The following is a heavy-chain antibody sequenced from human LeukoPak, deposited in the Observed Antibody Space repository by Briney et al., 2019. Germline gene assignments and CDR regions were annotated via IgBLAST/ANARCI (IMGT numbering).Heavy chain of an antibody. Sequence: SETLSLTCTVSGGSIGSYHWNWIRPPSGKGLEWIGIVFNNGGTKHNPPLKSRVAISVDTSKNQFALKLTSVTAADTAVYYCVASYGGYVLDYWGQGALVIVSS. CDR2: VFNNGGT. V-gene: IGHV4-59*01. CDR3: VASYGGYVLDY. D-gene: IGHD5-12*01. J-gene: IGHJ4*02. CDR1: GGSIGSYH.